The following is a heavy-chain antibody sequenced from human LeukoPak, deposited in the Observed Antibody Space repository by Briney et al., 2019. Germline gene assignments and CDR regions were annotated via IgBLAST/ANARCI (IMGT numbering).Heavy chain of an antibody. CDR3: AKDPRGGYSGSWYFDY. J-gene: IGHJ4*02. V-gene: IGHV3-23*01. CDR1: GFTFNNYV. CDR2: ISGCGDPT. D-gene: IGHD1-26*01. Sequence: GGSLRLSCTASGFTFNNYVMRWVGQPAGRGREWVSAISGCGDPTYYADSVKGRFTIFRDNSKNTLYLQMNSLRAEDTAVYYCAKDPRGGYSGSWYFDYWGQGTLVTVSS.